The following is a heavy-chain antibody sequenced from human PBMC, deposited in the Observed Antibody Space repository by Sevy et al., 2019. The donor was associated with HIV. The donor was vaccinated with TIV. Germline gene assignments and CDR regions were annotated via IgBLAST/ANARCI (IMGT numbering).Heavy chain of an antibody. CDR2: ISADGSNT. J-gene: IGHJ4*02. V-gene: IGHV3-74*01. CDR3: ARDMTVAGPSTVDF. D-gene: IGHD6-19*01. CDR1: GFTFSTYW. Sequence: GGSLRLSCAASGFTFSTYWMHWVRQPPGTGLAWVSRISADGSNTIYADSVKGRFTISRDNAKNTVYLQMNSLRAEDTAVYYCARDMTVAGPSTVDFWGQGTLVTVSS.